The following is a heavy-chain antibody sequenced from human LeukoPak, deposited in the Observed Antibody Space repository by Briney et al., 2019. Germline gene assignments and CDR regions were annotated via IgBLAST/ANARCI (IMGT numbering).Heavy chain of an antibody. CDR1: GYTFISYN. D-gene: IGHD2-8*01. Sequence: ASVRVSCKASGYTFISYNINWLRQATGQGLEWRGWVNPRSGDAGYLQKFQGRLTITRDSSIDTAYMDLSGLSSEDTAVYYCARGVPLGYCTYGVCYPPYYFDYWGQGTLVTASS. CDR3: ARGVPLGYCTYGVCYPPYYFDY. V-gene: IGHV1-8*03. CDR2: VNPRSGDA. J-gene: IGHJ4*02.